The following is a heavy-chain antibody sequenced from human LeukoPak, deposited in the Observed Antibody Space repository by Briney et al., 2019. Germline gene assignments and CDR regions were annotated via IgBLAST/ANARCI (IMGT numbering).Heavy chain of an antibody. Sequence: GGSLRLSCAASAFTFSSNYMSWVRQAPGKGLEWVSVVFSGGTTYYADSVEGRFTISRDNSKNTLYLQMNSLRAEDTAVYYCARGSRSPSGTYHYYFDYWGQGTLVTVSS. D-gene: IGHD1-26*01. CDR2: VFSGGTT. V-gene: IGHV3-53*01. CDR3: ARGSRSPSGTYHYYFDY. J-gene: IGHJ4*02. CDR1: AFTFSSNY.